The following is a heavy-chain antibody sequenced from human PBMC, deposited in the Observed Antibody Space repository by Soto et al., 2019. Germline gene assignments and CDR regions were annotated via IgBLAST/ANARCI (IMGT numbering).Heavy chain of an antibody. J-gene: IGHJ6*02. D-gene: IGHD3-3*01. V-gene: IGHV4-39*01. CDR1: GGSISSSSYY. CDR3: ARHDFWSGKANYGMDV. CDR2: IYYSGST. Sequence: QLQLQESGPGLVKPSETLSLTCTVSGGSISSSSYYWGWIRQPPGKGLEWIGSIYYSGSTYYNPSLKSRVTISVDTSMNQFSLKLSSVAAADTAVYYCARHDFWSGKANYGMDVWGQGTTVTVSS.